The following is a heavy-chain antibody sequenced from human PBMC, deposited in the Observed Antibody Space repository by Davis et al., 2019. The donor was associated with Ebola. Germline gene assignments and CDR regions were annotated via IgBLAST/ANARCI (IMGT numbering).Heavy chain of an antibody. CDR2: FDPEDGET. D-gene: IGHD3-10*01. J-gene: IGHJ4*02. V-gene: IGHV1-24*01. Sequence: ASVKVSCKVSGYTLTELSMHWVRQAPGKGLEWMGGFDPEDGETIYAQKFQGRVTMTEDTSTDTAYMELSSLRSGDTAVYYCATDPITMVRGVIRWVARFDYWGQGTLVTVSS. CDR3: ATDPITMVRGVIRWVARFDY. CDR1: GYTLTELS.